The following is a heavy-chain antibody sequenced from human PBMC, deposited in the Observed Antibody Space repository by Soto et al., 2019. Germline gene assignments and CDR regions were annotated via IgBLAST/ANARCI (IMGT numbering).Heavy chain of an antibody. V-gene: IGHV3-21*04. J-gene: IGHJ4*02. D-gene: IGHD6-19*01. CDR1: GFTFSSYS. CDR2: ISSGSSYI. CDR3: AKGSGWNSEPFDE. Sequence: PGGSLRLSCAASGFTFSSYSMNWVRQAPGKGLEWVSSISSGSSYIYYADSVKGRFTISRDNAKNSLYLQMNSLRAEDTAVYYGAKGSGWNSEPFDEWGQGTLVTVSS.